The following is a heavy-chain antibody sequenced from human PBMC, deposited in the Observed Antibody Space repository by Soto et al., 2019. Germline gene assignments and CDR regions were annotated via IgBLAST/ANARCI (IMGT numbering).Heavy chain of an antibody. J-gene: IGHJ4*02. V-gene: IGHV3-15*07. CDR2: IKSKLDGETI. D-gene: IGHD6-19*01. Sequence: EGQLVESGGGLVKPGGSLRLSFAASGFTFSNVWMNWVRQAPGKGLEWVGRIKSKLDGETIDYAAPVKGRFTISRDDSKNMLYLQMNSLKTEDTGVYYCTPLALKYNSDWYEFSDWGQVTLVTVSS. CDR1: GFTFSNVW. CDR3: TPLALKYNSDWYEFSD.